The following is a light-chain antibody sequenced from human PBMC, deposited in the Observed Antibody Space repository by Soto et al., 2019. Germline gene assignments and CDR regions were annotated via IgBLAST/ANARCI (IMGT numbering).Light chain of an antibody. V-gene: IGLV2-8*01. Sequence: LTQPPSASGSPGQSVTISCTGTSSDVGGYNYVSWYQQHPGKAPKLMIYEVSKRPSGVPDRFSGSKSGNTASLTVSGLQAEDEADYYCSSYAGSNNLGVFGGGTKLTVL. J-gene: IGLJ2*01. CDR2: EVS. CDR3: SSYAGSNNLGV. CDR1: SSDVGGYNY.